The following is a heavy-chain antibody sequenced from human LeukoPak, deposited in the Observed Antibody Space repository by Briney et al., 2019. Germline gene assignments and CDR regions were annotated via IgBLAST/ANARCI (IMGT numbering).Heavy chain of an antibody. J-gene: IGHJ4*02. CDR2: IIPIFGTA. CDR1: GGTFSSYA. V-gene: IGHV1-69*06. Sequence: SVKVSCKASGGTFSSYAISWVRQAPGQGLEWMGGIIPIFGTANYAQKFQGRVTITADKSTSTTYMELSSLRSEDTAVYYCARIPGESYYFDYWGQGTLVTVSS. D-gene: IGHD3-10*01. CDR3: ARIPGESYYFDY.